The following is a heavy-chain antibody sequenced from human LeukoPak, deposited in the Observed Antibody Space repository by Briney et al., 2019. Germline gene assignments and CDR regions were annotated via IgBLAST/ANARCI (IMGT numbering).Heavy chain of an antibody. CDR3: AKDRLVVVAATGNDY. V-gene: IGHV3-30-3*01. J-gene: IGHJ4*02. CDR1: GFTFSSYA. Sequence: GGSLRLSCAASGFTFSSYAMHWVRQAPGKGLEWVAVISYDGSNKYYADSVKGRFTISRDNSKNTLYLQMNSLRAEDTAVYYCAKDRLVVVAATGNDYWGQGTLVTVSS. D-gene: IGHD2-15*01. CDR2: ISYDGSNK.